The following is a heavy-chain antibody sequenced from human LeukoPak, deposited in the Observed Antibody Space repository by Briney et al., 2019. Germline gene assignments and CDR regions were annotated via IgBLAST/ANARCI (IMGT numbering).Heavy chain of an antibody. CDR3: ARDSYYDFWSGYHDAFDI. D-gene: IGHD3-3*01. V-gene: IGHV4-59*01. CDR2: IYYSGST. J-gene: IGHJ3*02. Sequence: PSETLSLTCTVSGGSISSYYWSWIRQPPGKGLERIGYIYYSGSTNYNPSLKSRVTISVDTSKNQFSLKLSSVTAADTAVYYCARDSYYDFWSGYHDAFDIWGQGTMVTVSS. CDR1: GGSISSYY.